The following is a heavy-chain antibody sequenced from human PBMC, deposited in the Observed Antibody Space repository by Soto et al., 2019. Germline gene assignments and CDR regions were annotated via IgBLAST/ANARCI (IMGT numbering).Heavy chain of an antibody. CDR1: GFTFSSYG. J-gene: IGHJ4*02. Sequence: GGSLRLSCAASGFTFSSYGMHWVRQAPGKGLEWVAVISYDGSNKYYADFVKGRFTISRDNSKNTLYLQMNSLRAEDTAVYYCAKDLLDYDSSGYYHDYWGQGT. CDR3: AKDLLDYDSSGYYHDY. CDR2: ISYDGSNK. D-gene: IGHD3-22*01. V-gene: IGHV3-30*18.